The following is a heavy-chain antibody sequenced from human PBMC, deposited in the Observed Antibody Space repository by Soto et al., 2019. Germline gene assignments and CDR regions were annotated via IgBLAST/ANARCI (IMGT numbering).Heavy chain of an antibody. D-gene: IGHD1-20*01. CDR3: ARDNWNDGFSGYFDY. Sequence: ASVKVSCKASGYTFTSYGISWVRQAPGQGLEWMGWISAYNGNTNYAQKLQGRVTMTTDTSTSTAYMELRSLRSDDTAVYYCARDNWNDGFSGYFDYWGQGTLVTVSS. V-gene: IGHV1-18*01. J-gene: IGHJ4*02. CDR1: GYTFTSYG. CDR2: ISAYNGNT.